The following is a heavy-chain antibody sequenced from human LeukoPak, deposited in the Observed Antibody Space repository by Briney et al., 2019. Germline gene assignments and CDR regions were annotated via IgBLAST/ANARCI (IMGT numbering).Heavy chain of an antibody. CDR2: IYYSGST. CDR1: GGSIGNYY. J-gene: IGHJ4*02. CDR3: ARDLYSSGWSGFDY. D-gene: IGHD6-19*01. Sequence: SETLSLTCTVSGGSIGNYYWDWIRQPPGKGLEWIGYIYYSGSTKYNPSLKSRVTISVDTSKNQLSLKLSSVTAADTAVYYCARDLYSSGWSGFDYWGQGALVTVSS. V-gene: IGHV4-59*01.